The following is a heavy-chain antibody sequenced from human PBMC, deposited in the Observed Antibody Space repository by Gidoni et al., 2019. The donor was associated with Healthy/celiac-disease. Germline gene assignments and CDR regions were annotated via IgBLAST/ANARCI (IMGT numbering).Heavy chain of an antibody. V-gene: IGHV3-23*01. D-gene: IGHD5-18*01. J-gene: IGHJ4*02. CDR3: AKDRDTAMVPGGYFDY. CDR2: ISGSGGST. Sequence: EVQLLESGGGLVQPGGSLSTSCAASGFTFSSYAMSWVRQAPGKGLEWVSAISGSGGSTYYADSVKGRFTISRDNSKNTLYLQMNSLRAEDTAVYYCAKDRDTAMVPGGYFDYWGQGTLVTVSS. CDR1: GFTFSSYA.